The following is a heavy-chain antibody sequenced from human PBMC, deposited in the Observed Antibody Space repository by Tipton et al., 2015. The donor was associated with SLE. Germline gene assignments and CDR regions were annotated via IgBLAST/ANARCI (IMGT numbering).Heavy chain of an antibody. Sequence: TLSLTCTVSGGSITSSSYYWGWIRQPPGKGLEWIGSLYYRGSTFYNPSLESRVTISVDTSKNQFSLNLSSVTAADTAVYYAIGYTYGNWYFGLWGRGTLVTVSS. CDR3: IGYTYGNWYFGL. CDR2: LYYRGST. CDR1: GGSITSSSYY. D-gene: IGHD3-16*02. J-gene: IGHJ2*01. V-gene: IGHV4-39*07.